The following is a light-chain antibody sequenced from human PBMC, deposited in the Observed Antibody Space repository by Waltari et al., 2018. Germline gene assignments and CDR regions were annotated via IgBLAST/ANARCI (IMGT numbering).Light chain of an antibody. Sequence: SYDLTQPPSVSVSPGQTARITCPGDAFPRHFAFGYQQKPDQAPVLVIYKGPERPSGIPERFSGSSSGTTVTLTISGVQAEDEADYYCLSADSSGPYLYVFGTGTTVTVL. V-gene: IGLV3-25*03. CDR1: AFPRHF. CDR3: LSADSSGPYLYV. J-gene: IGLJ1*01. CDR2: KGP.